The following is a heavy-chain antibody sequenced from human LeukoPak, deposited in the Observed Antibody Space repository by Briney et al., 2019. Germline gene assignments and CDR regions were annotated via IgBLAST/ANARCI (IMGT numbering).Heavy chain of an antibody. CDR2: IRSKAYGGTT. Sequence: GESLKISCTASGFTFGDYAMSWVRQAPGKGLEWVGFIRSKAYGGTTEYAASVKGRFTISRDDSKSIAYLQMNSLKTEDTAVYYCTRARVPGVVIPVDYWGRGTLVTVSS. J-gene: IGHJ4*02. D-gene: IGHD3-3*01. CDR3: TRARVPGVVIPVDY. CDR1: GFTFGDYA. V-gene: IGHV3-49*04.